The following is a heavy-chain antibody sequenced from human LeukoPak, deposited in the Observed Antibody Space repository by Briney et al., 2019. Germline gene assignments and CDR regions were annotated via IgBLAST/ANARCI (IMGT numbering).Heavy chain of an antibody. V-gene: IGHV3-30*03. D-gene: IGHD2-2*01. Sequence: SCKASGYTFTSYGMHWVRQAPGKGLEWVAVISYDGSNKYYADSVKGRFTISRDNSKNTLYLQMNSLRAEDTAVYYCARSQCSSTSCYPRYMDVWGKGTTVTVSS. CDR1: GYTFTSYG. CDR3: ARSQCSSTSCYPRYMDV. CDR2: ISYDGSNK. J-gene: IGHJ6*03.